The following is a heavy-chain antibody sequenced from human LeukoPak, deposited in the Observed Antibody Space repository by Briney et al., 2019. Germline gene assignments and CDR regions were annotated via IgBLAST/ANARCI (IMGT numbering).Heavy chain of an antibody. V-gene: IGHV6-1*01. CDR2: TFYRSKWYD. CDR3: AREDTTTALYYFDH. Sequence: SQTLSLTCAISGDSVSSNTAAWNWIRQSPSGGLEWLGRTFYRSKWYDDYADSVTSRITINPDTSKNQFSLELRSVSSEDTAVYYCAREDTTTALYYFDHWGHGTLVTVSS. CDR1: GDSVSSNTAA. D-gene: IGHD1-1*01. J-gene: IGHJ4*01.